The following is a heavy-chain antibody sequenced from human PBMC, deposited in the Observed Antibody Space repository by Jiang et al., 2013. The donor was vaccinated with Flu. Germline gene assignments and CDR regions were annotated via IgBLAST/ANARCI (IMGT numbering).Heavy chain of an antibody. J-gene: IGHJ5*01. Sequence: SGAEVKKPGSSVKVSCKASGGSFSNYPLSWVRQAPGQGLEWMGEITARFDTPNYAQKFQGRAIITADESTRTVYMEMGSLRSEDTAIYYCASLKPGTFYYDSSGQKDWFDSWGQGTLVTVSS. CDR2: ITARFDTP. V-gene: IGHV1-69*01. CDR3: ASLKPGTFYYDSSGQKDWFDS. CDR1: GGSFSNYP. D-gene: IGHD3-22*01.